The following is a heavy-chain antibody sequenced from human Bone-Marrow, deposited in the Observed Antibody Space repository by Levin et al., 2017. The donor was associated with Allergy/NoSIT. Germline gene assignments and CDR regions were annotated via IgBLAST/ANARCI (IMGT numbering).Heavy chain of an antibody. J-gene: IGHJ4*02. CDR1: GFTFSSYA. CDR2: ISGSGGYT. D-gene: IGHD5-12*01. Sequence: GGSLRLSCAASGFTFSSYAMSWVRQAPGKGLEWVSAISGSGGYTYCADSVKGRFTISRDNSKNTLYLQMNSLRAEDTAVYYCAKDDSGYDSWGGPFDYWGQGTLVTVSS. CDR3: AKDDSGYDSWGGPFDY. V-gene: IGHV3-23*01.